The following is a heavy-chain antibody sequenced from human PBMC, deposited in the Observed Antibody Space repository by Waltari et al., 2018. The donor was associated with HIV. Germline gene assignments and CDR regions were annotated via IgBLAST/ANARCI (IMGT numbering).Heavy chain of an antibody. J-gene: IGHJ2*01. D-gene: IGHD4-17*01. Sequence: QITLKESGPTLVKPTQTLTLTCTFSGFSLSTSGVGVGWIRQPPGKALEWLALIYWDDDKRYSPSLKSRLTITKDTSKNQVVLTMTNMDPVDTATYYCAHSGNRKNYGGNSWYFDLWGRGTLVTVSS. V-gene: IGHV2-5*02. CDR1: GFSLSTSGVG. CDR2: IYWDDDK. CDR3: AHSGNRKNYGGNSWYFDL.